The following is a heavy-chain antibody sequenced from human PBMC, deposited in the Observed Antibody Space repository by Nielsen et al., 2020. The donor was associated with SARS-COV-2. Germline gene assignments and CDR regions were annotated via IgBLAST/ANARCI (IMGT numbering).Heavy chain of an antibody. Sequence: ASVKVSCKASGDTYTSYDINWVRQATGQGREWMGWINPDSGGTNYAQKFQGTVTMTRDASISTVYMELTSDDTAVYYCARARATIFGLVMSYGMDVWGQGTTVAVSS. CDR3: ARARATIFGLVMSYGMDV. CDR2: INPDSGGT. CDR1: GDTYTSYD. V-gene: IGHV1-2*02. D-gene: IGHD3/OR15-3a*01. J-gene: IGHJ6*02.